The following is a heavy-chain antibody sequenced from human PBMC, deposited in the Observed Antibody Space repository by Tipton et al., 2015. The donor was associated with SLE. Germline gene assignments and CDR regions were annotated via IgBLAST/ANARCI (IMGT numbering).Heavy chain of an antibody. D-gene: IGHD3-16*01. V-gene: IGHV4-59*13. Sequence: TLSLTCSVSGDSIRTNYWSWIRHLSGRGLEWIGYIHHSGSANYNPSLKSRVTMSVDTSKSQFSLELRSVTAADTAVYYCARDSLNWGSYYHGMDVWGQGTTVTVSS. CDR1: GDSIRTNY. CDR3: ARDSLNWGSYYHGMDV. CDR2: IHHSGSA. J-gene: IGHJ6*02.